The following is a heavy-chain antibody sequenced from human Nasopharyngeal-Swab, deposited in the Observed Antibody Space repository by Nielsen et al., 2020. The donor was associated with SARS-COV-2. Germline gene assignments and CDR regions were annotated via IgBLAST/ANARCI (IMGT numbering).Heavy chain of an antibody. V-gene: IGHV1-2*06. CDR1: GYTFTDHY. CDR3: ARDNYYNSSGYYSPDY. J-gene: IGHJ4*02. Sequence: ASVKVSCKASGYTFTDHYIQWVRQAPGQGLDWMGLINPNTVGTNYAQNFQGRVTLTRDMSISTAYMELNRLRSGDTAVYFCARDNYYNSSGYYSPDYWGQGTLVTVSS. D-gene: IGHD3-22*01. CDR2: INPNTVGT.